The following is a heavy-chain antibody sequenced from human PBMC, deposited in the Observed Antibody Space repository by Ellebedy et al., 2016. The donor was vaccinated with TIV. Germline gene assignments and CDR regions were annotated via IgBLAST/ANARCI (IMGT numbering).Heavy chain of an antibody. CDR3: ARGSGYYRALDF. CDR1: RGSISTFY. Sequence: MPSETLSLTCSVPRGSISTFYWYWVRQPAGRGLEWIGRIFTSGTTKYTPSLKGRITMSIDTSKNHFSLKIDSVPAADTAVYYCARGSGYYRALDFWGQGMLVTVSS. J-gene: IGHJ4*02. V-gene: IGHV4-4*07. D-gene: IGHD6-25*01. CDR2: IFTSGTT.